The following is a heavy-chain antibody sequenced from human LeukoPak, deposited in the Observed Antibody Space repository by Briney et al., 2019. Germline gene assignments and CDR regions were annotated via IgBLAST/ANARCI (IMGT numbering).Heavy chain of an antibody. CDR1: GYSISSGYY. V-gene: IGHV4-38-2*02. CDR2: IYHSGST. Sequence: SETLSLTCTVFGYSISSGYYWGWIRQPPGKGLEWIGSIYHSGSTYYNPSLKSRVTISVDTSKNQFSLKLSSVTAADTAVYYCARVGTLYYYGSGKGFDPWGQGTLVTVSS. J-gene: IGHJ5*02. D-gene: IGHD3-10*01. CDR3: ARVGTLYYYGSGKGFDP.